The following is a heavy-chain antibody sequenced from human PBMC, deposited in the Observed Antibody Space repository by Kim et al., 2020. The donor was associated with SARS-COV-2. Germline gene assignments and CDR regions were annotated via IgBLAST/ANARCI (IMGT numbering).Heavy chain of an antibody. J-gene: IGHJ4*02. CDR1: GGTFNSYP. V-gene: IGHV1-69*04. CDR3: ARDYNGISAHYSDF. Sequence: SVKVSCKASGGTFNSYPISWVRQAPGQGLEWLGRIIPILGIANYAQKFQGRLTITADKSTSTAYMQLNSLRSDDTAVYYCARDYNGISAHYSDFWGQGSLVTVSA. CDR2: IIPILGIA. D-gene: IGHD6-13*01.